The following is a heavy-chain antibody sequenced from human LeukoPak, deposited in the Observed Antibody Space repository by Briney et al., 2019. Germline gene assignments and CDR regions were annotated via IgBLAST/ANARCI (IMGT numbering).Heavy chain of an antibody. CDR1: GGSFSGYY. D-gene: IGHD3-3*01. CDR3: ARGILGDLEWSFDY. J-gene: IGHJ4*02. Sequence: SETLSLTCAVYGGSFSGYYWSWIRQPPGKGLEWIGEINHSGSTNYNPSLKSRVTISVDTSKNQFSLNLRSVTAADTAVYYCARGILGDLEWSFDYWGRGTLVTVSS. CDR2: INHSGST. V-gene: IGHV4-34*01.